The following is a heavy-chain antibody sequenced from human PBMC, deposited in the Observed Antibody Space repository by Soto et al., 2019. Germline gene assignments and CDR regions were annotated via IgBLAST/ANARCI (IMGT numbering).Heavy chain of an antibody. V-gene: IGHV4-30-4*01. CDR2: IYYSGST. J-gene: IGHJ6*02. D-gene: IGHD2-2*01. CDR3: AREPLPYCSSTSCYQDYYGMDV. Sequence: ASETLSLTCTVSGGSISSGDYYWSWIRQPPGKGLEWIGYIYYSGSTYYNPSLKSRVTISVDTSKNQFSLKLSSVTAADTAVYYCAREPLPYCSSTSCYQDYYGMDVWGQGTTVTVSS. CDR1: GGSISSGDYY.